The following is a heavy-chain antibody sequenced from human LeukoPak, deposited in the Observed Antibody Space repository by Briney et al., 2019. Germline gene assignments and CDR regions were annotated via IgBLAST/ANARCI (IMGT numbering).Heavy chain of an antibody. J-gene: IGHJ2*01. V-gene: IGHV3-53*01. CDR3: ARDSFGSWYFDL. CDR1: GFTVSSNY. D-gene: IGHD3-10*01. CDR2: IYSGGST. Sequence: PGGSLRLSCAASGFTVSSNYMSWVRQAPGKGLEWVSVIYSGGSTYYADSVKGRFTISRDNSKNTLYLQKNSLRAEDTAVYYCARDSFGSWYFDLWGRGTLVTVSS.